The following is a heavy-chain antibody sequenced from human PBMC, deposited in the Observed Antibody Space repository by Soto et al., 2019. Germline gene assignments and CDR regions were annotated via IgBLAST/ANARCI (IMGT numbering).Heavy chain of an antibody. D-gene: IGHD1-26*01. CDR1: GFTFSDYY. Sequence: GGSLRLSCAASGFTFSDYYMSWIRQAPGKGLEWVSYISSSSTAINYTDSVKGRFTISRDNAKNSLYLQMNSLRAEDTAVYYCARDLRGSSGNYGPAYWGQGTLVTVSS. V-gene: IGHV3-11*06. CDR3: ARDLRGSSGNYGPAY. CDR2: ISSSSTAI. J-gene: IGHJ4*02.